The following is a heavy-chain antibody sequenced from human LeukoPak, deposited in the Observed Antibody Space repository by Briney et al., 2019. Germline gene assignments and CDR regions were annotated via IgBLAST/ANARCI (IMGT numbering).Heavy chain of an antibody. CDR3: ASVGPAAAGRGYWYFDL. D-gene: IGHD6-13*01. Sequence: PGGSLRLSCAASGFIFSDYYMSLIRQAPGKGLEWVSYISSSGYTKYYADSVKGRFTISRDNAKNSLYLQMNSLRVDDTAVYYCASVGPAAAGRGYWYFDLWGRGTLVTVSS. V-gene: IGHV3-11*01. J-gene: IGHJ2*01. CDR1: GFIFSDYY. CDR2: ISSSGYTK.